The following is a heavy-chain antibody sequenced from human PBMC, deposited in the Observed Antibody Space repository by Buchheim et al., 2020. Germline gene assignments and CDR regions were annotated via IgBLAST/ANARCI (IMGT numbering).Heavy chain of an antibody. CDR2: ISPNAGGT. Sequence: QVQLVQSGAEVKKPGASMKVSCKASGYTFTGYYIHWVRQAPGQGLEWMGWISPNAGGTNSAEKFQRRVTMTRDTSISTAYMELSRLRSDDTAVYYCARDKLWGSGSYSAYYYYYYYGMDVWGQGT. D-gene: IGHD3-10*01. J-gene: IGHJ6*02. CDR1: GYTFTGYY. V-gene: IGHV1-2*02. CDR3: ARDKLWGSGSYSAYYYYYYYGMDV.